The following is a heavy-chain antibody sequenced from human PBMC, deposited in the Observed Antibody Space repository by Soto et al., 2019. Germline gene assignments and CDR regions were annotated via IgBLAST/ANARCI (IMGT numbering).Heavy chain of an antibody. CDR3: ARDRRAVTLLDDAFDI. D-gene: IGHD4-17*01. CDR2: ISSSSSYI. J-gene: IGHJ3*02. CDR1: GFTFSSYS. V-gene: IGHV3-21*01. Sequence: EVQLVESGGGLVKPGGSLRLSCAASGFTFSSYSMNWVRQAPGKGLEWVSSISSSSSYIYYADSVKGRFTISRDNAKNSLYLQMNSLRAEDTAVYHCARDRRAVTLLDDAFDIWGQGTMVTVSS.